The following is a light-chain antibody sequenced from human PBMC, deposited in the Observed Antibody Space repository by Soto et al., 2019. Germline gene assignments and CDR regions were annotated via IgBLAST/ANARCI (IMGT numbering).Light chain of an antibody. CDR2: SAS. V-gene: IGKV3-15*01. CDR1: QNINTD. J-gene: IGKJ1*01. CDR3: QQYNNRPPWT. Sequence: IRMKQSPGTLSVTQGEGATLSCRASQNINTDMARYQQTPGRAPRLLIYSASTRATGVPARFSGSGSGTEFTLTISSLESEDFAVYYCQQYNNRPPWTFGQGTKVDI.